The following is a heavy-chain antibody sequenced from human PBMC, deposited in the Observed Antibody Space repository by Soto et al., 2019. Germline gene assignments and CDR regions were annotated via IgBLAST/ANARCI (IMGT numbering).Heavy chain of an antibody. CDR2: ISSNGVGT. CDR3: ARRARPDFYYMAV. V-gene: IGHV3-64*01. Sequence: GGSLRLSCAASGFTLSGYAMDWVRQAPGRGLEYVSGISSNGVGTYYANSVQGRFTISRDNSKNTVYLQMGSLRPEDMAVYYCARRARPDFYYMAVWGKGTTVTVSS. CDR1: GFTLSGYA. D-gene: IGHD6-6*01. J-gene: IGHJ6*03.